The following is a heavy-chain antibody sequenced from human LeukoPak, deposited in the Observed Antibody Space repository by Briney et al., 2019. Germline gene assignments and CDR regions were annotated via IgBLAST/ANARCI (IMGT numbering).Heavy chain of an antibody. CDR2: IYYSGST. D-gene: IGHD6-19*01. J-gene: IGHJ4*02. V-gene: IGHV4-31*03. Sequence: SETLSLTCTVSGGSISSGGYYWSWIRQHPGKGLEWIGYIYYSGSTYYNPSLKSRVTISVDKSKNQFSLKLSSVTAADTAVYYCARAARYSSSGPVFDYWGQGTLVTVSS. CDR3: ARAARYSSSGPVFDY. CDR1: GGSISSGGYY.